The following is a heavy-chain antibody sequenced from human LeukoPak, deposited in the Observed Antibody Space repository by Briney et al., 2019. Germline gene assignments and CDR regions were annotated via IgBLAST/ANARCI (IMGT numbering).Heavy chain of an antibody. V-gene: IGHV3-23*01. CDR3: GKNEAMTTFRGDRRYYYMAV. D-gene: IGHD3-16*01. CDR1: GFTFSSFA. CDR2: ISGSGGAT. J-gene: IGHJ6*03. Sequence: PGGSLRLSCAASGFTFSSFAKTWVRQAPGKGLEWVSSISGSGGATYYADSVKGRFTISRDISKNTLYLQMNSLRAEDTAVYSCGKNEAMTTFRGDRRYYYMAVWGKGTTVTVSS.